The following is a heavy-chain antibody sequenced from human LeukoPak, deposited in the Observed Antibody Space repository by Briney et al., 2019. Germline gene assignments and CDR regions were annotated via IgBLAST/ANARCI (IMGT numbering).Heavy chain of an antibody. V-gene: IGHV3-23*01. Sequence: GGSLRLSCAASGFTFSTYAMSWVRLAPGKGLEWVSGISGSGGSTYYADSVKGRFTSSRDNSNNTLYVQMNSLRVEDTAVYYCAKDPVVYHGGSGWHYFDYWGQGTLVTVSS. CDR1: GFTFSTYA. D-gene: IGHD6-19*01. CDR3: AKDPVVYHGGSGWHYFDY. CDR2: ISGSGGST. J-gene: IGHJ4*02.